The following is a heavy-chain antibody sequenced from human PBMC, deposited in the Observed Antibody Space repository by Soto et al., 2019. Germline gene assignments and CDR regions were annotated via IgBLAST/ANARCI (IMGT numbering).Heavy chain of an antibody. J-gene: IGHJ6*02. CDR1: GGTFSSYA. D-gene: IGHD5-18*01. Sequence: GASVKVSCKASGGTFSSYAISWVRQAPGQGLEWMGGIIPIFGTANYAQKFQGRVTITADESTSTAYMELSSLRSEDTAVYYCARYSVDTAMVDYYYYGMDVWGQGITVTVSS. CDR2: IIPIFGTA. CDR3: ARYSVDTAMVDYYYYGMDV. V-gene: IGHV1-69*13.